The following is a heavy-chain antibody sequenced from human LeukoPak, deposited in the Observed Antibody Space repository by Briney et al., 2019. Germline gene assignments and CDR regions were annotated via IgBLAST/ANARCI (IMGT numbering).Heavy chain of an antibody. CDR3: ALLATGAFDI. J-gene: IGHJ3*02. D-gene: IGHD1-14*01. CDR2: IIPIFGTA. V-gene: IGHV1-69*06. CDR1: GYTFTSYD. Sequence: GASVKVSCKASGYTFTSYDINWVRQATGQGLEWMGGIIPIFGTANYAQKFQGRVTITADKSTSTAYMELSSLRSEDTAVYYCALLATGAFDIWGQGTMVTVSS.